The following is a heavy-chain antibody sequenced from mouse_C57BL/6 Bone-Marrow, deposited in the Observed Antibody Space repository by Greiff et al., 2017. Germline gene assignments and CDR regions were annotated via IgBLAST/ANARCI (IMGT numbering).Heavy chain of an antibody. J-gene: IGHJ4*01. D-gene: IGHD2-4*01. V-gene: IGHV10-3*01. CDR3: VRDGADYDLYYAMDY. CDR1: GFTFTTYA. Sequence: EVQLVESGGGLVQPKGSLQLSCAASGFTFTTYALHWVRQAPGKGLEWVARIRSKSSNYATSYADPVKDRFTISRDDSQSMLYLQINNLKTEDTAMYYGVRDGADYDLYYAMDYWGQGTSVTVSS. CDR2: IRSKSSNYAT.